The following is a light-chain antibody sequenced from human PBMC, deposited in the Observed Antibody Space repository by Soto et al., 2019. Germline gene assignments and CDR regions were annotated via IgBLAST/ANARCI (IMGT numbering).Light chain of an antibody. Sequence: EIVMTQYPATLSVSPGERATLSCRASESVNNNLAWYQQKPGQAPRLLIYFASTRATGIPARFSGSGSGTEFTLTISSLQSEDFAVYYCQQYNKWPLTFGGGTKVETK. CDR3: QQYNKWPLT. J-gene: IGKJ4*01. CDR1: ESVNNN. CDR2: FAS. V-gene: IGKV3-15*01.